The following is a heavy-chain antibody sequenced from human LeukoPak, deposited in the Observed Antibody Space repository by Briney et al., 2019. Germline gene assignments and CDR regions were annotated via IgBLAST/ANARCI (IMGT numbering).Heavy chain of an antibody. CDR2: IWYDGSNK. CDR1: GCTFSSYG. J-gene: IGHJ4*02. V-gene: IGHV3-33*01. Sequence: GGSLRLSCAASGCTFSSYGMHWVRQAPGKGLEWVAVIWYDGSNKYYADSVKGRFTIYRDNSKNTLYMQMNSLRAEDTAVYYCARDGEYYDSSGYYYQFDYWGQGTLVTVSS. CDR3: ARDGEYYDSSGYYYQFDY. D-gene: IGHD3-22*01.